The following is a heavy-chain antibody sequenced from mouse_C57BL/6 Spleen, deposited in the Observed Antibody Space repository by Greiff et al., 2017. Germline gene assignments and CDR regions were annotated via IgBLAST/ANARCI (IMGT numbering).Heavy chain of an antibody. J-gene: IGHJ1*03. CDR2: ISSGSSTI. CDR3: ASYYGSSDEYFDV. CDR1: GFTFSDYG. D-gene: IGHD1-1*01. Sequence: EVKLMESGGGLVKPGGSLKLSCAASGFTFSDYGMHWVRQAPETGLEWVAYISSGSSTIYYADTVKGRFTISRDNAKNTLFLQMTSLRSEDTAMYYCASYYGSSDEYFDVWGTGTTVTVSS. V-gene: IGHV5-17*01.